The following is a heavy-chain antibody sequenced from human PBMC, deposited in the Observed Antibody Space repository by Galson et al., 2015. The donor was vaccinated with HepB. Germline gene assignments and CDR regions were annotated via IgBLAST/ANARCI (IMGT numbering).Heavy chain of an antibody. CDR2: ISGSGGST. CDR1: GFTFSSYA. V-gene: IGHV3-23*01. Sequence: SLRLSCAASGFTFSSYAMSWVRQAPGKGLEWVPAISGSGGSTYFADSVKGRFTISRDNSKNTLYLQMTSLRAEDTAVYYCATGGALWDFDYWGQGTLVTVSS. D-gene: IGHD4/OR15-4a*01. J-gene: IGHJ4*02. CDR3: ATGGALWDFDY.